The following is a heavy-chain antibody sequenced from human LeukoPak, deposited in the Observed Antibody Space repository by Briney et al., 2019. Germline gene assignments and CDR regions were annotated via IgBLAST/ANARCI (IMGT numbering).Heavy chain of an antibody. V-gene: IGHV3-33*03. CDR2: IWYDGSNK. CDR3: AKDIGLANGLDY. D-gene: IGHD2-15*01. CDR1: GFTFSSYG. J-gene: IGHJ4*02. Sequence: GGSLRLSCAASGFTFSSYGMHWVRQAPGKGLEWVAVIWYDGSNKYYADSVKGRFTISRDNSKNSLYLQMNSLRTEDTALYYCAKDIGLANGLDYWGQGTLVTVSS.